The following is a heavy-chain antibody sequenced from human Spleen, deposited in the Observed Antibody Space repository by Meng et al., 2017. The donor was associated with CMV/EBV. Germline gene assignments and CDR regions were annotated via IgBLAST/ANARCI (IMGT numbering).Heavy chain of an antibody. Sequence: GGSFSGYYWSWVHQPPGKGLEWIGEINHSGSTNYNPSLKSRVTISVDTSKSQFSLKLSSVTAADTAVYYCARDYYDSSGYPYWYFDLWGRGTLVTVSS. V-gene: IGHV4-34*01. CDR2: INHSGST. CDR3: ARDYYDSSGYPYWYFDL. CDR1: GGSFSGYY. J-gene: IGHJ2*01. D-gene: IGHD3-22*01.